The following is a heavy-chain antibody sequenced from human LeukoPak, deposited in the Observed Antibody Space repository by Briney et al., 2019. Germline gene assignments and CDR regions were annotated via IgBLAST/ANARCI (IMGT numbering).Heavy chain of an antibody. CDR3: ASMYYVHN. CDR1: GGSTSIFY. J-gene: IGHJ4*02. Sequence: SETLSLTSTVSGGSTSIFYWRCIRQPPGKGLEWIGYIYYSGSTKYNPSLKSRVTISVDTSKNQFSLKLTSVTAADTAVHYCASMYYVHNWGQGTLVTVSS. CDR2: IYYSGST. V-gene: IGHV4-59*01. D-gene: IGHD3-3*01.